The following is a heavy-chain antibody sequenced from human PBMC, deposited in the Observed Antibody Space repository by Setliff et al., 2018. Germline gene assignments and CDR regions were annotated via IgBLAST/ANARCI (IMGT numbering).Heavy chain of an antibody. D-gene: IGHD2-15*01. V-gene: IGHV4-34*01. CDR3: ARVFKVDCAGAGCDCYGARCYYFYIDV. Sequence: SETLSLTCAVDGGYFRNYYWRWIRQPPGKWLEWIGEINHSGSTNYNPSLESRVTISVDTSKNLFSLRLSSVAAADTSVYYCARVFKVDCAGAGCDCYGARCYYFYIDVWGKGPTVTVSS. CDR2: INHSGST. CDR1: GGYFRNYY. J-gene: IGHJ6*03.